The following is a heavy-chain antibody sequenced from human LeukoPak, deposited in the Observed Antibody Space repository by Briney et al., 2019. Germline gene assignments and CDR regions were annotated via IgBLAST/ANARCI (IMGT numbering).Heavy chain of an antibody. CDR3: ATGPRAAGSLDY. CDR1: GYTFTDYY. D-gene: IGHD1-26*01. V-gene: IGHV1-69-2*01. J-gene: IGHJ4*02. Sequence: RATVKISCKVSGYTFTDYYMHWVQQAPGKGPDWMGLVDPEDGETIYAEKFQGRVTITADTSTDTAYMELSSLRSEDTSVYYCATGPRAAGSLDYWGQGTLVTVSS. CDR2: VDPEDGET.